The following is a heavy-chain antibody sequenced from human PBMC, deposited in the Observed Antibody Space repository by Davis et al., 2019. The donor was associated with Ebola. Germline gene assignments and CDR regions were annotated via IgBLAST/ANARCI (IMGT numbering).Heavy chain of an antibody. CDR3: AVQWLGDWFDP. Sequence: SVKVSCKASGYTFTYRYLHWVRQAPGQALEWMGWITPFNGNTNYAQKFQDRVTITRDRSMSTAYMELSSLRSEDTAMYYCAVQWLGDWFDPWGQGTLVTVSS. CDR1: GYTFTYRY. CDR2: ITPFNGNT. D-gene: IGHD6-19*01. J-gene: IGHJ5*02. V-gene: IGHV1-45*02.